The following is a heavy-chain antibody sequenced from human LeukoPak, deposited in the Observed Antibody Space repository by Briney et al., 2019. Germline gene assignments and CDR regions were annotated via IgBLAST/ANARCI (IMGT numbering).Heavy chain of an antibody. D-gene: IGHD4-17*01. CDR1: GGSFSGYY. J-gene: IGHJ6*04. Sequence: PSETLSLTCAVYGGSFSGYYWSWIRQPPGKGLEWIGEINHSGSTNYNPSLRSRVTISVDTSKNQFSLKLSSVTAADTAVYYCARDVTTVTTLSIYYYGMDVWGKGTTVTVSS. V-gene: IGHV4-34*01. CDR2: INHSGST. CDR3: ARDVTTVTTLSIYYYGMDV.